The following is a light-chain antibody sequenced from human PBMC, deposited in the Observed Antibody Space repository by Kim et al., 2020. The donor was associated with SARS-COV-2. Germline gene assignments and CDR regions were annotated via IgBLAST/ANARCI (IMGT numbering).Light chain of an antibody. CDR1: QTITRW. CDR3: QQYNLYPLT. V-gene: IGKV1-5*01. J-gene: IGKJ4*01. CDR2: GAS. Sequence: ASVGDRVTIACRASQTITRWLDWYRQILGKAPQLLIYGASTLQSGVPSRISGSGSGTEFTLTINGLQPDDFATYYCQQYNLYPLTFGGGTKVDIK.